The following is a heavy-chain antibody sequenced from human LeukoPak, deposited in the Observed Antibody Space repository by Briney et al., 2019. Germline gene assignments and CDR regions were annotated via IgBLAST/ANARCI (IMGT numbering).Heavy chain of an antibody. D-gene: IGHD1-26*01. J-gene: IGHJ6*03. CDR3: AKGEAGSLRKYYYYMDV. V-gene: IGHV3-21*06. CDR2: ISSGSRYM. CDR1: GFTFSSFS. Sequence: PGGSLRLSCAASGFTFSSFSMNWVRQAPGKGLEWVSSISSGSRYMYYADSVKGRFTISRDNAKNSLYLQMNSLRAEDTAVYYCAKGEAGSLRKYYYYMDVWGKGTTITVSS.